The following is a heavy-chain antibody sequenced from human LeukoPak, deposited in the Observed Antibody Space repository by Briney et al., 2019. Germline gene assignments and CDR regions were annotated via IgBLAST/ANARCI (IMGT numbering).Heavy chain of an antibody. J-gene: IGHJ4*02. CDR1: GFTVSSNY. CDR2: ISGSSGNT. D-gene: IGHD1-26*01. CDR3: ATHPGGRLDS. V-gene: IGHV3-23*01. Sequence: GGSLRLSCAASGFTVSSNYMSWVRQAPGKGLEWVSGISGSSGNTHYADSVKGRFTISRDNSKNTLYLQMNRLRAQDTAVYYCATHPGGRLDSWGQGTLVTVSS.